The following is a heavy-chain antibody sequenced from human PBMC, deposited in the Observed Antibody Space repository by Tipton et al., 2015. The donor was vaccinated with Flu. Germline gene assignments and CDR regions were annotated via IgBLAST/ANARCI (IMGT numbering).Heavy chain of an antibody. Sequence: TLSLTCTVSGGSMKSSSHYWAWIRQSPEKGLEWIGNIYYSVSTYYNPSLRSRVTISLDMSNNRFSLRLSSVTAADTAVYYCATEYRGGGNRYYFDYWGQGTLVTVSS. CDR2: IYYSVST. V-gene: IGHV4-39*07. J-gene: IGHJ4*02. D-gene: IGHD4-23*01. CDR1: GGSMKSSSHY. CDR3: ATEYRGGGNRYYFDY.